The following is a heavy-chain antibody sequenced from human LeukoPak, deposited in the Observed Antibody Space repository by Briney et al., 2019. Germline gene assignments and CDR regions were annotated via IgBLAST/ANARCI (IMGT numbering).Heavy chain of an antibody. CDR3: ARDRPRTIGGYYYYGMDV. CDR2: IYYSGST. V-gene: IGHV4-61*01. Sequence: SETLSLTCTVSGGSVSSGSYYWRWIRQPPGTGLEWIGYIYYSGSTNYNPSLKSRITTSVDTSKNQFSLKLTSVTAADTAVYYCARDRPRTIGGYYYYGMDVWGQGTTVTVSS. D-gene: IGHD1/OR15-1a*01. CDR1: GGSVSSGSYY. J-gene: IGHJ6*02.